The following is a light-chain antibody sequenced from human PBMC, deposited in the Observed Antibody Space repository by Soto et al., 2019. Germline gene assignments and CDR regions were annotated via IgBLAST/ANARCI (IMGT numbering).Light chain of an antibody. CDR2: DAS. CDR1: QNVRSNY. Sequence: IVLTQSPGTLSLSPWERVTLSCRASQNVRSNYLAWYQQKPGQAPRLLIYDASTRATGIPPRFSGSGSGTDFTLTISSLEPEDFAVYYCQQRSNSFGGGTKVDIK. V-gene: IGKV3D-20*02. J-gene: IGKJ4*01. CDR3: QQRSNS.